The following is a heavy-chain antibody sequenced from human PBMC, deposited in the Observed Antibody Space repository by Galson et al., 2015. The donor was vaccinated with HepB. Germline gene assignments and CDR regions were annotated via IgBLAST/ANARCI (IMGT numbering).Heavy chain of an antibody. J-gene: IGHJ3*02. CDR2: INHSGST. D-gene: IGHD5-24*01. Sequence: LSLTCAVYGGSFSGYYWSWIRQPPGKGLEWIGEINHSGSTNYNPSLKSRVTISVDTSKNQFSLKLSSVTAADTAVYYCARGPIEMATMDAFDIWGQGTMVTVSS. CDR3: ARGPIEMATMDAFDI. V-gene: IGHV4-34*01. CDR1: GGSFSGYY.